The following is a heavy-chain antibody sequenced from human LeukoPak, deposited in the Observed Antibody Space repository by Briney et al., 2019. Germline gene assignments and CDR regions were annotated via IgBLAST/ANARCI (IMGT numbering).Heavy chain of an antibody. CDR1: GFIFDDYA. CDR3: ARDRVRDFWSGYYDY. D-gene: IGHD3-3*01. J-gene: IGHJ4*02. V-gene: IGHV3-9*01. Sequence: GGSLRLPCAVSGFIFDDYAMHWVRQAPGKGLEWVSGITWGRDNLAYAASVKGRFTISRDNAKNSLYLQMNSLRAEDTAVYYCARDRVRDFWSGYYDYWGQGTLVTVSS. CDR2: ITWGRDNL.